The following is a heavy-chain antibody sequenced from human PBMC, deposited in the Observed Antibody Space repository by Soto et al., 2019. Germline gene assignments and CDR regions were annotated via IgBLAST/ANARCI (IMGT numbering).Heavy chain of an antibody. CDR1: GFTFSNYG. D-gene: IGHD3-10*01. Sequence: QVQLVESGGGVVQPGRSLRLSCAASGFTFSNYGMHWVRQAPGMGLEWVAVISYDGSNKYYADSLKGRFTISRDKSRNTLYLQMNSLRAEDTAVYYCANARGKNYYYCMDVWGQGTPVTVSS. J-gene: IGHJ6*02. CDR2: ISYDGSNK. CDR3: ANARGKNYYYCMDV. V-gene: IGHV3-30*18.